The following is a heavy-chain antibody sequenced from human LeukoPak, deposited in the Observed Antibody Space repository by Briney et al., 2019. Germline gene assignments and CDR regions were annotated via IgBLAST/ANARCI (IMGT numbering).Heavy chain of an antibody. D-gene: IGHD6-19*01. CDR1: GFTFSSYA. Sequence: GGPLRLSCAASGFTFSSYAMSWVRQAPGKGLEWVSAISASGGSTYYADSVKGRFTISRDNSKNTLYLQMNSLRAEDTAVYYCARGIYSSGWYGLGAFDIWGQGTIVTVSS. V-gene: IGHV3-23*01. CDR2: ISASGGST. J-gene: IGHJ3*02. CDR3: ARGIYSSGWYGLGAFDI.